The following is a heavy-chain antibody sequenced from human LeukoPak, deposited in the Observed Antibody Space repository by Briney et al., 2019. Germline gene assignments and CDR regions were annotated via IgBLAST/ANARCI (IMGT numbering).Heavy chain of an antibody. CDR1: GGSISGGHYY. V-gene: IGHV4-39*01. CDR2: VYHSGST. CDR3: AGLIRPGWFDP. D-gene: IGHD1-14*01. J-gene: IGHJ5*02. Sequence: SETLSLTCTVSGGSISGGHYYWGWIRQPPGKGLEWIGNVYHSGSTHYNPSLKSRVTISVDTSKNQFSLKLSSVTAADTAVYYCAGLIRPGWFDPWGQGTLVTVSS.